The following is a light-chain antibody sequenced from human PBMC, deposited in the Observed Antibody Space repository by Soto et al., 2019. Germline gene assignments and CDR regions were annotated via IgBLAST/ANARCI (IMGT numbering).Light chain of an antibody. Sequence: DIQMTQSPSTLSASVGDRVTITCRASQSISNWLAWYQQKPGKAPKLLIYDASSLESGVPSRFSGSGSGTEFTLTISSLQPDDFATYYCQQYKSYFPSFGQGTKVDIK. CDR2: DAS. J-gene: IGKJ2*01. V-gene: IGKV1-5*01. CDR3: QQYKSYFPS. CDR1: QSISNW.